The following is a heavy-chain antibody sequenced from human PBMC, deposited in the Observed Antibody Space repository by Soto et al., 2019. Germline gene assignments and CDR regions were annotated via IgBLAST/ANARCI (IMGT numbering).Heavy chain of an antibody. Sequence: ASETLSLTCTVSGGSISNYYWSWIRQSPGKGLEWIGYISYIGTTNYNPSLKSRVTISVDTSKNQFSLRLTSVTAADTAVYYCVRGGGGYGNGMIDYWGQGTPATVSS. CDR3: VRGGGGYGNGMIDY. D-gene: IGHD5-18*01. V-gene: IGHV4-59*01. J-gene: IGHJ4*02. CDR2: ISYIGTT. CDR1: GGSISNYY.